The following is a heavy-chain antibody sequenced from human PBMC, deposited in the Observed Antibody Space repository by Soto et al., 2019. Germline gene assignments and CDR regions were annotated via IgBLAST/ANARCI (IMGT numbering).Heavy chain of an antibody. CDR1: GFNVSNNY. CDR3: ARATRYFGSFDS. Sequence: GGSLRLSCAASGFNVSNNYMTWLRQAPGKGLEWVSVIYTGGSTYYAASVKGRSSISRDSSKNMVFLHMNSLRVEDTAVYYCARATRYFGSFDSWGQGTLVTDS. CDR2: IYTGGST. V-gene: IGHV3-53*01. J-gene: IGHJ4*02. D-gene: IGHD1-1*01.